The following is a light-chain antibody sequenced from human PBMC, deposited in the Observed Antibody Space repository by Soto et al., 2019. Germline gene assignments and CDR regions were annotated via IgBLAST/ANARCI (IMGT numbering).Light chain of an antibody. Sequence: DIPMTQSPSSLSASVGARVTIACRASQYISTYLNWYQQKPGKAPELLIYAASSLQRGVPSRFRGSGSGTDFTLTISSLQPEDFATYYCQQSYNTPALTFGGGTKVEIK. J-gene: IGKJ4*01. CDR3: QQSYNTPALT. V-gene: IGKV1-39*01. CDR1: QYISTY. CDR2: AAS.